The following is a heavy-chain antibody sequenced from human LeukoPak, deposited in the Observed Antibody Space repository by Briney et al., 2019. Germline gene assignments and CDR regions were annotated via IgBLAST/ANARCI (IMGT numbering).Heavy chain of an antibody. CDR2: ISSSSSYT. J-gene: IGHJ4*02. CDR1: GFTFSEYY. Sequence: GGSLRLSCAASGFTFSEYYMSWVREAPGKGVEGGSYISSSSSYTNYADSVKGRFTISRDNAKNSLYLQMNSLRAEDTAVYYCARATAYSSSWYNYWGQGTLVTVSS. V-gene: IGHV3-11*06. D-gene: IGHD6-13*01. CDR3: ARATAYSSSWYNY.